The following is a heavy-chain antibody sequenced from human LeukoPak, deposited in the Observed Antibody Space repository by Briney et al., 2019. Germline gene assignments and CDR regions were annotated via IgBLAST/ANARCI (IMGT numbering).Heavy chain of an antibody. CDR1: GFTFSSYG. CDR2: ISYDGSNK. Sequence: PGGSLRLSCAASGFTFSSYGTHWVRQAPGKGLEWVAVISYDGSNKYYADSVKGRFTISRDNSKNTLYLQMNSLRAEDTAVYYCAKDLGRFGELVFDYWGQGTLVTVSS. V-gene: IGHV3-30*18. CDR3: AKDLGRFGELVFDY. D-gene: IGHD3-10*01. J-gene: IGHJ4*02.